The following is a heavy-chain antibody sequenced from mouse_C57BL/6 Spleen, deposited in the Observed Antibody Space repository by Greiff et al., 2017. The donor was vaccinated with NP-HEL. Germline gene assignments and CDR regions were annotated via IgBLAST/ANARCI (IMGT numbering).Heavy chain of an antibody. Sequence: QVQLQQSGAELVRPGTSVKVSCKASGYAFTNYLIEWVKQRPGQGLEWIGVINPGSGGTNYNEKFKGKATLTADKSSSTAYMQLSSLTSEDSAVYFCARSEDDDYDVAWFAYWGQGTLVTVSA. CDR1: GYAFTNYL. V-gene: IGHV1-54*01. J-gene: IGHJ3*01. CDR3: ARSEDDDYDVAWFAY. D-gene: IGHD2-4*01. CDR2: INPGSGGT.